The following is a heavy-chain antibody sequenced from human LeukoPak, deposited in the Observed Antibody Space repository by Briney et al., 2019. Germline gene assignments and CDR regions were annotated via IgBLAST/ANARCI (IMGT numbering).Heavy chain of an antibody. Sequence: PSETLSLTCAVYGGSFSGYFWSWIRQPPGKGLEWIGEINHSGSTNYNPSLKSRVTISVDTSKNQFSLKLTSVTAADTAVYYCARGLGIFGVGWSDPWGQGALVTVSS. CDR3: ARGLGIFGVGWSDP. V-gene: IGHV4-34*01. D-gene: IGHD3-3*01. J-gene: IGHJ5*02. CDR1: GGSFSGYF. CDR2: INHSGST.